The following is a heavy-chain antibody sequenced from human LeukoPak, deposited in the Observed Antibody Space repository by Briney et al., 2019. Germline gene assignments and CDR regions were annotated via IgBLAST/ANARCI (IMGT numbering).Heavy chain of an antibody. D-gene: IGHD2-8*01. CDR2: ISGSGGNK. CDR3: AKSTNLRLLYYFDY. J-gene: IGHJ4*02. CDR1: GFTLNNYA. Sequence: GGSXRLSCAASGFTLNNYAMSWGGQAPGKGLEGGSVISGSGGNKYYADSVRGRFTIYRDKCKNSVYLRMNRLRAEDTAVYYCAKSTNLRLLYYFDYWGQGTLVTVSS. V-gene: IGHV3-23*01.